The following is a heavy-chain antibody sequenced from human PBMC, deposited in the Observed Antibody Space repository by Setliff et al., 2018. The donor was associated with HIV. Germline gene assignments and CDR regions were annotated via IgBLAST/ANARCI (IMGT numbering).Heavy chain of an antibody. CDR1: GGSISSGAYY. J-gene: IGHJ3*02. Sequence: SETLSLTCTVSGGSISSGAYYWSWIRRHPGKGLEWIGYIYYSGSTYYNPSLKSRVTISVDTSKNQFSLKLSSVTAADTAVYYCASPSDQTAGGFDIWGQGTMVTVSS. CDR3: ASPSDQTAGGFDI. V-gene: IGHV4-31*03. CDR2: IYYSGST. D-gene: IGHD2-15*01.